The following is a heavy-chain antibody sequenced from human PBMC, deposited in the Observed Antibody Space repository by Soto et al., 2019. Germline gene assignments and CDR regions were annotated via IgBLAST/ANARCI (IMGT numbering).Heavy chain of an antibody. CDR1: SDSINSGGYY. Sequence: SETLSLTCSVSSDSINSGGYYWSWIRQHPGKGLEWIGYIYSNGDTYYNPSLKSLVTISVDTSKNQFSLNLTSVTAADTGVYYCARRGGSSSGYYYYAMDVWGQGTTVTVSS. CDR2: IYSNGDT. V-gene: IGHV4-31*01. D-gene: IGHD6-6*01. CDR3: ARRGGSSSGYYYYAMDV. J-gene: IGHJ6*02.